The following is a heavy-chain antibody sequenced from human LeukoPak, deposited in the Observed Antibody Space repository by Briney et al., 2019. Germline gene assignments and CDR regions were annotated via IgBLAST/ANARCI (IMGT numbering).Heavy chain of an antibody. CDR1: GYTFTSYD. J-gene: IGHJ4*02. D-gene: IGHD3-16*01. Sequence: ASVKVSCKASGYTFTSYDINWVRQATGQGLGWMGWMNPNSGNTGYAQKFQGRVTMTRNTSISTAYMELSSLRSEDTAVYYCARGRFRRLATGYWGQGTLVTVSS. V-gene: IGHV1-8*01. CDR2: MNPNSGNT. CDR3: ARGRFRRLATGY.